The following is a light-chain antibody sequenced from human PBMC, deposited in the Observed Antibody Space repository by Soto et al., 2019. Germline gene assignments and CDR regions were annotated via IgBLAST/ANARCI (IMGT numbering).Light chain of an antibody. CDR3: VQLSHFPRT. CDR1: QSLVHSDGNTY. CDR2: QIS. J-gene: IGKJ1*01. Sequence: DIVMTQTPLSSPVTLGQPASISCRSSQSLVHSDGNTYLSWLQQRPGQPPRLLIYQISNRFSGVPDRFSGSGAWTDVTLKISRVEAEYVGVYSCVQLSHFPRTFGQGTKVEIK. V-gene: IGKV2-24*01.